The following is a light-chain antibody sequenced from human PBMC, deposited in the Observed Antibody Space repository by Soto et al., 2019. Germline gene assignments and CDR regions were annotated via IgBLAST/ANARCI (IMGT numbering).Light chain of an antibody. J-gene: IGLJ2*01. V-gene: IGLV3-1*01. CDR2: QDS. CDR1: KLGDKY. Sequence: SYELTQPPSVFVSPGQTASITCSGDKLGDKYACWYQQKPGQSPVLVIYQDSKRPSGIPERFSGSNSGNTATLTISGTQAMDEADYYCQAWDSGTVVFGGGTKVTVL. CDR3: QAWDSGTVV.